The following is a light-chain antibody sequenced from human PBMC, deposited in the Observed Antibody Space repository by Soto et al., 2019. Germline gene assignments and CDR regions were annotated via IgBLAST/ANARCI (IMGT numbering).Light chain of an antibody. CDR3: QQTYSAPPT. J-gene: IGKJ1*01. CDR2: AAS. Sequence: DIQMTQSPSSLSASVGDRVTITYRASQIISTYLNWYQQRAGLAPRLLIYAASSLQSGVPPRFSGSGSGTDFTLTISSLQPEDFATYFCQQTYSAPPTFGQGTKVVMK. V-gene: IGKV1-39*01. CDR1: QIISTY.